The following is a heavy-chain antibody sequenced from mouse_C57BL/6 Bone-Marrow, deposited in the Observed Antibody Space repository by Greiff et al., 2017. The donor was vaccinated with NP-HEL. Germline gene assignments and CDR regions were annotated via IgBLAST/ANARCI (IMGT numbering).Heavy chain of an antibody. J-gene: IGHJ1*03. CDR1: GFSLTSYA. Sequence: VKVVESGPGLVAPSQSLSITCTVSGFSLTSYAISWVRQPPGKGLEWLGVIWTGGGTNYNSALKSRLSISKDNSKSQVFLKMNSLQTDDTARYYCARHITTVVAKWYFDVWGTGTTVTVSS. D-gene: IGHD1-1*01. CDR3: ARHITTVVAKWYFDV. V-gene: IGHV2-9-1*01. CDR2: IWTGGGT.